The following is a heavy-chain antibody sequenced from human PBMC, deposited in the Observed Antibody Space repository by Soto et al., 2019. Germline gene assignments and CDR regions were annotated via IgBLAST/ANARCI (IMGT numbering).Heavy chain of an antibody. CDR2: IIPIFGTA. CDR3: ASCYDSSGYYVGGAVDI. J-gene: IGHJ3*02. V-gene: IGHV1-69*06. CDR1: GGTFSSYA. D-gene: IGHD3-22*01. Sequence: QVQLVQSGAEVKKPGSSVKVSCKASGGTFSSYAISWVRQAPGQGLEWMGGIIPIFGTANYAQKFQGRVTITADKSKSTAYMELSSLRSEDTAVYYCASCYDSSGYYVGGAVDIWGQGTMVTGSS.